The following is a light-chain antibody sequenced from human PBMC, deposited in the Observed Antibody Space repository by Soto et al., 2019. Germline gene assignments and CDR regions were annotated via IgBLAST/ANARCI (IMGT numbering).Light chain of an antibody. J-gene: IGLJ2*01. Sequence: QSVLTQPPSVSVAPGQKVTISCSGSNSNIGNNYVSWYQQFPRTAPKLLIYDNNKRPSGIPDRFSGSKSGTSATLGITGLQTGDEADYYCATWDGSLVLFGGGTKLTVL. V-gene: IGLV1-51*01. CDR1: NSNIGNNY. CDR2: DNN. CDR3: ATWDGSLVL.